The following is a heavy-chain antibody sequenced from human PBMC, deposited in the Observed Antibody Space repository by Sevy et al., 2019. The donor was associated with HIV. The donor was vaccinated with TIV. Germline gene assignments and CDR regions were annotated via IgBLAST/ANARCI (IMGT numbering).Heavy chain of an antibody. CDR3: AREGRPTMIAYYYYYMDV. D-gene: IGHD3-22*01. Sequence: GGSLRLSCAASGFTFSSYAMHWVRQAPGKGLEYVSAISSNGGSTYYANSVKGRFTNSRDNSKNTLYLQMGSLRAEDMAVYYCAREGRPTMIAYYYYYMDVWGKGTTVTVSS. J-gene: IGHJ6*03. V-gene: IGHV3-64*01. CDR2: ISSNGGST. CDR1: GFTFSSYA.